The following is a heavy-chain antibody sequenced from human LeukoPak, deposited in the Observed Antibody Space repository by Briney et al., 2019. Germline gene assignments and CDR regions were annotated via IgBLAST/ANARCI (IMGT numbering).Heavy chain of an antibody. Sequence: GRSLRLSCAASGFTFSSYGMHWVRQAPGKGLEWVAVIWYDGSNKYYADSVKGRFTISRDNSKNTLYLQMNSLRAEDTAVYYCARDGYYCDRSAQVYWGQGTLVTVSS. J-gene: IGHJ4*02. CDR1: GFTFSSYG. CDR3: ARDGYYCDRSAQVY. CDR2: IWYDGSNK. D-gene: IGHD3-22*01. V-gene: IGHV3-33*01.